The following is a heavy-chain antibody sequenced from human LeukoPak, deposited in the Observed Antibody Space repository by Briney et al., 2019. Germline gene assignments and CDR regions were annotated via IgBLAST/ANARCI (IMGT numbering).Heavy chain of an antibody. J-gene: IGHJ4*02. V-gene: IGHV3-7*01. Sequence: GGSLRLSCAASGFTFSSYWMSWVRQAPGKGLGWVANIKQDGSEKYYVDSVKGRFTISRDNAKNSLYLQMNSLRAEDTAVYYCARVGMGSSWYGFDYWGQGTLVTVSS. D-gene: IGHD6-13*01. CDR2: IKQDGSEK. CDR3: ARVGMGSSWYGFDY. CDR1: GFTFSSYW.